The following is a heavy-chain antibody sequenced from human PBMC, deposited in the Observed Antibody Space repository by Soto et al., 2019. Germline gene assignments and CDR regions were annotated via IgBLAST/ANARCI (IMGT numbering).Heavy chain of an antibody. CDR1: GCTFSSYA. Sequence: WRSLRLSYAAAGCTFSSYAISCVRQTPGKGLEWVSAISGSGGSTYYADSVKGRFTISRDNSKNTLYLQMNSLRAEDTAVYYCVLQYRSGWSDFAYRGKGTLVPVSS. V-gene: IGHV3-23*01. CDR2: ISGSGGST. CDR3: VLQYRSGWSDFAY. J-gene: IGHJ4*02. D-gene: IGHD6-19*01.